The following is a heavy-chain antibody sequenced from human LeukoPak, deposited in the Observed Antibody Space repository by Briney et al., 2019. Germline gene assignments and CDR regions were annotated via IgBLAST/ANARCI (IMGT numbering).Heavy chain of an antibody. CDR2: IYYSGST. V-gene: IGHV4-39*01. CDR1: GGSISSYY. J-gene: IGHJ4*02. CDR3: ASGHYDSSGYIDY. D-gene: IGHD3-22*01. Sequence: PSETLSLTCTVSGGSISSYYWGWIRQPPGKGLEWIGSIYYSGSTYYNPSLKSRVTIPVDTSKNQFSLKLSSVTAADTAVYYCASGHYDSSGYIDYWGQGTLVTVSS.